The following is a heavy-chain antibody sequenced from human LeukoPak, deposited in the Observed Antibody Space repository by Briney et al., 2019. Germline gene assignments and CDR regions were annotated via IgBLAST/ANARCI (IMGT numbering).Heavy chain of an antibody. J-gene: IGHJ5*02. CDR1: GFTFSSYW. Sequence: PSGGSLRLSCAASGFTFSSYWMSWVRQAPGKGLEWVANINEDGKEKHYVDSVKGRFTISRDNARTSLYLQMNSLRVEDTGVYYCARGDPHADLWGQGTLVTVSS. CDR3: ARGDPHADL. CDR2: INEDGKEK. V-gene: IGHV3-7*01.